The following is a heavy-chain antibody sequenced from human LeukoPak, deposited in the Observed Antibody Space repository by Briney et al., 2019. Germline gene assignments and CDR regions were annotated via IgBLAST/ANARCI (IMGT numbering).Heavy chain of an antibody. CDR2: IFYSGTT. V-gene: IGHV4-59*01. CDR3: ARAKLWETFVY. Sequence: SETLSLTCTVSGGSISSYYWSWIRQPPGKGLEWIGYIFYSGTTNYNPSLKSRITISLDTSKNQFSLKLSSMTAADTAVYYCARAKLWETFVYWGQGTLVTVSS. D-gene: IGHD3-10*01. CDR1: GGSISSYY. J-gene: IGHJ4*02.